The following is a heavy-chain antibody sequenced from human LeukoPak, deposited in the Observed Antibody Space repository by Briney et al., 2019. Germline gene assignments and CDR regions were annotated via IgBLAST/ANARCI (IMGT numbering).Heavy chain of an antibody. Sequence: PGGSLRLSCAASGFTFSDYYMSWIRQAPGKGLEWVSYISSGSTIYYADFVKGRFTISRDNAKNSLYLQMNSLRAEDTAVYYCARGDPFDYWGQGTLVTVSS. CDR3: ARGDPFDY. V-gene: IGHV3-11*01. CDR1: GFTFSDYY. CDR2: ISSGSTI. D-gene: IGHD2-21*02. J-gene: IGHJ4*02.